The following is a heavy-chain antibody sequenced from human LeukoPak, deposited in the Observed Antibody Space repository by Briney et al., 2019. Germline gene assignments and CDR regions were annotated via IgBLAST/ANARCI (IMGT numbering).Heavy chain of an antibody. CDR2: ISSSSSYI. J-gene: IGHJ4*02. D-gene: IGHD5-24*01. Sequence: KPGGSLRLSCAASGFTFSSYTMNWGRQGPGKGLEWVSSISSSSSYIYYADSLKGRFTVSRDNAKNSLYLQMNGLRVEDTAVYYCATARDGYRKGFDSWGQGTLVTVSS. CDR1: GFTFSSYT. V-gene: IGHV3-21*01. CDR3: ATARDGYRKGFDS.